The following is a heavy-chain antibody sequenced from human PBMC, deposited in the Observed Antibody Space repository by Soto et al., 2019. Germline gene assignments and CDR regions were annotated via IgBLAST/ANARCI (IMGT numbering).Heavy chain of an antibody. CDR1: GFTFSNYI. Sequence: PGGSLILSCAASGFTFSNYIMHWVRQAPGKGLEWVAIILHDGNNKYYADSVKGRFTISRDNSKNTLYLQMNSLRTEDTAIYYCARDDEGGSYCDLGYWGQGTLVTVSS. D-gene: IGHD3-10*01. J-gene: IGHJ4*02. V-gene: IGHV3-30-3*01. CDR2: ILHDGNNK. CDR3: ARDDEGGSYCDLGY.